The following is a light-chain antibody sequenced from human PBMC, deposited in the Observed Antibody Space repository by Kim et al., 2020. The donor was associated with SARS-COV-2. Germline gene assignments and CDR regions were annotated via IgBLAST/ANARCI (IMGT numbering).Light chain of an antibody. CDR2: WAS. V-gene: IGKV4-1*01. CDR3: QQYYTSLWT. J-gene: IGKJ1*01. Sequence: DIVLSQSPDSLAVSLGERATVNCKSSQSVLYTSNNRSYLAWYQQKPGQPPKLLIYWASTRESGVPDRFSGSGSGTDFTLTISSLQAEDVAVYYCQQYYTSLWTFGQGTKVDIK. CDR1: QSVLYTSNNRSY.